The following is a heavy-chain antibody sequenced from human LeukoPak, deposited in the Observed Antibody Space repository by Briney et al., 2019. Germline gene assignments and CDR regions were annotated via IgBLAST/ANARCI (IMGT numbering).Heavy chain of an antibody. CDR1: GFTFSSYG. V-gene: IGHV3-23*01. Sequence: GGSLRLSCAASGFTFSSYGMSWVRQAPGKGLEWVSAISGSGGSTYYADSVKGRFTISRDNSKNTLYLQMNSLRAEDTAVYYCAKGTYCSGGSCYSVNYYYYYMDVWGKGTTVTISS. CDR2: ISGSGGST. J-gene: IGHJ6*03. CDR3: AKGTYCSGGSCYSVNYYYYYMDV. D-gene: IGHD2-15*01.